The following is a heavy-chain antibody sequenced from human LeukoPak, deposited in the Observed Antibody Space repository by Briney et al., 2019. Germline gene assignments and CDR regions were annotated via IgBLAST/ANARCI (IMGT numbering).Heavy chain of an antibody. Sequence: EASVKVSCKASGYTFTSYGISWVRQAPGQGLEWMGIISPSGGSTSYAQKFQGRVTMTRDTSTSTVYMELSSLRSEDTAVYYCARDRITMVRGVIITRWFDPWGQGTLVTVSS. D-gene: IGHD3-10*01. CDR3: ARDRITMVRGVIITRWFDP. V-gene: IGHV1-46*01. CDR1: GYTFTSYG. CDR2: ISPSGGST. J-gene: IGHJ5*02.